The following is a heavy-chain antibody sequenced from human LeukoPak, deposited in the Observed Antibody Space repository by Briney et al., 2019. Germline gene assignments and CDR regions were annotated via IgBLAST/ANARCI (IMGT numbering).Heavy chain of an antibody. Sequence: GASVKVSCKASGYTFTSYDINWVRQATGQGLEWMGWMNPNSGNTGYAQKFQGRVTMTRNTSISTAYMELSSLRSEDTAVYYCATDGSRVAAAGNPHYYYYMDVWGKGTTVTISS. J-gene: IGHJ6*03. CDR2: MNPNSGNT. CDR1: GYTFTSYD. V-gene: IGHV1-8*01. CDR3: ATDGSRVAAAGNPHYYYYMDV. D-gene: IGHD6-13*01.